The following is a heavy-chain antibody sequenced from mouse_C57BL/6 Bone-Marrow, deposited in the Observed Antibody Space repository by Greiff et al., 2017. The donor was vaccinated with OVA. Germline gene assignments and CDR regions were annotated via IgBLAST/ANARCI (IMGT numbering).Heavy chain of an antibody. CDR2: ISSGSSTI. CDR1: GFTFSDYG. Sequence: EVKLMESGGGLVKPGGSLKLSCAASGFTFSDYGMHWVRQAPEKGLAWVAYISSGSSTIYYADTVKGRFTISRDNAKNTLFLQMTSLRSEDTAMYYCASGTAWFAYWGQGTLVTVSA. J-gene: IGHJ3*01. CDR3: ASGTAWFAY. D-gene: IGHD4-1*01. V-gene: IGHV5-17*01.